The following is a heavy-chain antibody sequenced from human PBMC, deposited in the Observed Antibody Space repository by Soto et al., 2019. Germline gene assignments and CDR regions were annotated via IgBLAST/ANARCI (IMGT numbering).Heavy chain of an antibody. CDR3: ARSSSGYYGLDV. Sequence: ESLKISGKGCVYTLTSYWMSWVRQMPVKGLEWMGIIYPGDSDTRYSPSFEGQVTISADKSISTAYLQWSRLKASDTAMYYCARSSSGYYGLDVWRQGTTVTVSS. V-gene: IGHV5-51*01. D-gene: IGHD6-6*01. J-gene: IGHJ6*02. CDR2: IYPGDSDT. CDR1: VYTLTSYW.